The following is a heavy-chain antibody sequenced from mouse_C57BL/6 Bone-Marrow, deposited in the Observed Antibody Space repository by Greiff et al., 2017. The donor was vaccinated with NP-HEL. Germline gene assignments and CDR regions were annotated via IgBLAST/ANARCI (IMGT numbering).Heavy chain of an antibody. J-gene: IGHJ4*01. CDR2: IYPSDGST. Sequence: VQLQQSDAELVKPGASVKISCKVSGYTFTDHSIQWLMQRPEQGLEWIGYIYPSDGSTKYNKKFKGKATLTADTSSSTAYMQLNSLTSEDSAVYFGARRGGGDYPYAMDYWGQGTSVTVSS. V-gene: IGHV1-78*01. D-gene: IGHD2-13*01. CDR3: ARRGGGDYPYAMDY. CDR1: GYTFTDHS.